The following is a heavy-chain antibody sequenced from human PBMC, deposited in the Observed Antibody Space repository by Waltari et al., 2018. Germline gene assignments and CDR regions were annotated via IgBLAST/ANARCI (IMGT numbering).Heavy chain of an antibody. D-gene: IGHD3-16*02. CDR1: GGSFSGYY. Sequence: QVQLQQWGAGLLKPSETLSLTCAVYGGSFSGYYWSWIRQPPGTGLAWIGEINHSGSTNYNPSLKSRVTISVDTSKNQFSLKLSSVTAADTAVYYCARARPQYDYVWGSYRYGTYDAFDIWGQGTMVTVSS. CDR3: ARARPQYDYVWGSYRYGTYDAFDI. CDR2: INHSGST. J-gene: IGHJ3*02. V-gene: IGHV4-34*01.